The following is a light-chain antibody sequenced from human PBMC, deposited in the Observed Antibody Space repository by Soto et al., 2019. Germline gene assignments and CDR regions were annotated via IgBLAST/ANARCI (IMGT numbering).Light chain of an antibody. CDR3: SLYTSENTYV. CDR1: SSDVGGYNY. Sequence: QSVLTQPRSVSGSPGQSVTISCTGTSSDVGGYNYVSWYQQHPGKAPKLMIYDVSKRPSGVPDRFSGYKSGNTASLTISGLQAADEADYYCSLYTSENTYVFGTGTKVTVL. V-gene: IGLV2-11*01. CDR2: DVS. J-gene: IGLJ1*01.